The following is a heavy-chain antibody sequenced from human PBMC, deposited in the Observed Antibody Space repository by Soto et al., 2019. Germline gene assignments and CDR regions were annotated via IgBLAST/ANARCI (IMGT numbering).Heavy chain of an antibody. V-gene: IGHV3-23*01. CDR3: AKVLTFYQGTGTSVGVFDH. J-gene: IGHJ4*02. CDR2: SSDTGTNT. Sequence: EVLLLESGGGLVQPGGSLRLSCAASGFTFGNYAMSWVRQAPGKGLEWVSSSSDTGTNTYYGDSVKGRFTVSRDNSKNTLYLQMSSMRAEDTAVYYCAKVLTFYQGTGTSVGVFDHWGQGTLVTVSS. CDR1: GFTFGNYA. D-gene: IGHD1-26*01.